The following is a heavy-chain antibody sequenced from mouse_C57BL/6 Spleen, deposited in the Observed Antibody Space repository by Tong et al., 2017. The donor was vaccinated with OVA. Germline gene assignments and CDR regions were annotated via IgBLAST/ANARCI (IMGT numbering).Heavy chain of an antibody. Sequence: EVQLQESGGGLVKPGGSLKLSCAASGFTFSDYYMYWVRQTPEKRLEWVATISDGGSYTYYPDSVKGRFTISRDNAKNNLYLQMSSLKSEDTAMYYCAREGATMVTTRAYWGQGTLVTVSA. J-gene: IGHJ3*01. CDR3: AREGATMVTTRAY. CDR1: GFTFSDYY. CDR2: ISDGGSYT. D-gene: IGHD2-2*01. V-gene: IGHV5-4*02.